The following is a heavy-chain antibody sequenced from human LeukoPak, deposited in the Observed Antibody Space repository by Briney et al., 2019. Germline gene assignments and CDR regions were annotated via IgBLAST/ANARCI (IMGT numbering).Heavy chain of an antibody. CDR3: ARGATAVAGTLLHY. D-gene: IGHD6-19*01. Sequence: GSLRLSCAASGFTFSSYWMHLVRQTPGKGLVWVSRINSDGSSTSYADSVKGRFTISRDNAKNTLYLQMNSLRAEDTAVYYCARGATAVAGTLLHYWGQGTLVTVSS. CDR1: GFTFSSYW. CDR2: INSDGSST. J-gene: IGHJ4*02. V-gene: IGHV3-74*01.